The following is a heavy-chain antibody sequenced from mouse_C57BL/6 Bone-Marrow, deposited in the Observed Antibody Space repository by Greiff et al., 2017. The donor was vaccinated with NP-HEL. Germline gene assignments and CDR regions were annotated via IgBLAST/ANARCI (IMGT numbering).Heavy chain of an antibody. D-gene: IGHD1-1*01. CDR2: IHPSDSDT. CDR1: GYTFTGYW. Sequence: VQLQQPGAELVQPGASVKLSCKASGYTFTGYWMHWVQQRPGQGLEWIGRIHPSDSDTYYNQKFKGKATFTVDKSSNTAYMQLSRLRSEDSAVDYGANDAGATVVATEDYWGQGTTLTVSS. V-gene: IGHV1-74*01. CDR3: ANDAGATVVATEDY. J-gene: IGHJ2*01.